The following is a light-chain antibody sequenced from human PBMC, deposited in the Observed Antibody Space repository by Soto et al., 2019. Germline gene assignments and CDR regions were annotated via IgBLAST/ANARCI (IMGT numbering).Light chain of an antibody. J-gene: IGKJ4*01. Sequence: EIVLTQSPAPLSLSPGERATLSCRASQSVSSYLAWYQQKPGQAPRLLIYDASNRATGIPARLSGSGSGTDFTLTISSLEPEDFAVYYCRQRSNWPPTFGGGTKVEIK. CDR2: DAS. CDR3: RQRSNWPPT. V-gene: IGKV3-11*01. CDR1: QSVSSY.